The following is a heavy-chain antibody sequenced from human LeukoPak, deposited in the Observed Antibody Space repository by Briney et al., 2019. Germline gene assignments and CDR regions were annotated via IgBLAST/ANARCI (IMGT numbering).Heavy chain of an antibody. J-gene: IGHJ6*03. V-gene: IGHV4-39*01. Sequence: SETLSLTCTVSGGSISSSSYYWGWLRQPPGKGLEWIGSIYYSGSTYYNPSLKSRVTISVDTSKNQFSLKLSSVTAADTAVYYCARLVGATSYYYYYYMDVWGKGTTVTVSS. CDR1: GGSISSSSYY. CDR3: ARLVGATSYYYYYYMDV. CDR2: IYYSGST. D-gene: IGHD1-26*01.